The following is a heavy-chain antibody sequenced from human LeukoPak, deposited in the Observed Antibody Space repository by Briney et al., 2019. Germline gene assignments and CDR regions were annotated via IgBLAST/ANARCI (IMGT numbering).Heavy chain of an antibody. J-gene: IGHJ4*02. D-gene: IGHD6-13*01. V-gene: IGHV3-9*01. Sequence: GGSLRLSCEASGFTCDDYGMHWVRQAPGKGLELVSTISWNSASVGYVDSVKGRFTISRDNAKKTLYLQMNSLRPEDTALYYCAKDYGYSSSWYDYWGQGTLVTVSS. CDR2: ISWNSASV. CDR3: AKDYGYSSSWYDY. CDR1: GFTCDDYG.